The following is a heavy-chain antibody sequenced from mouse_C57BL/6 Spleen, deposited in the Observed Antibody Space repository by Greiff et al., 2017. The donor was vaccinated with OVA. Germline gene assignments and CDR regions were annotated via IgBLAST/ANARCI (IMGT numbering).Heavy chain of an antibody. J-gene: IGHJ4*01. CDR3: SIYYYGLYAMDY. D-gene: IGHD1-1*01. CDR1: GYTFTSYW. V-gene: IGHV1-64*01. CDR2: IHPNSGST. Sequence: QVQLQQPGAELVKPGASVKLSCKASGYTFTSYWMHWVKQRPGQGLEWIGMIHPNSGSTNYNEKFKSKATLTVDKSSSTAYMQLSSLTSEDSAVYYCSIYYYGLYAMDYWGQGTSVTVSS.